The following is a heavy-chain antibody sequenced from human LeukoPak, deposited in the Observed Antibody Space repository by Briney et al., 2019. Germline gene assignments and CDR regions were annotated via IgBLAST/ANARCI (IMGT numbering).Heavy chain of an antibody. V-gene: IGHV3-30*01. CDR1: GFSLSDYA. J-gene: IGHJ4*02. D-gene: IGHD3-9*01. CDR3: ARAAYRGGGGTLTGILPGY. Sequence: GGSLRFSCAASGFSLSDYAIHWVRQAPGKGLEWVAVITFDGTNKFYADPVKGRFTISRDSSKNTVFLQMTSLRPEDTAVYYCARAAYRGGGGTLTGILPGYWGQGTLVPVSS. CDR2: ITFDGTNK.